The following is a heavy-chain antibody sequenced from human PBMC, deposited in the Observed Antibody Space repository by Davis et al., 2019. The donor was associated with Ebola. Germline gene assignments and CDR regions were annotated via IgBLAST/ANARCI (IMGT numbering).Heavy chain of an antibody. CDR2: LVTSADT. V-gene: IGHV3-23*01. Sequence: GGSLRLSSAASGFISRSYVMSWVRQAPGKGLEWVSTLVTSADTYYADSVKGRFTISRDNSKNTLYLQMNGLRVEDTAIYYCAKDTSNIWFDIWGQGTMVTVSS. D-gene: IGHD1-26*01. J-gene: IGHJ3*02. CDR3: AKDTSNIWFDI. CDR1: GFISRSYV.